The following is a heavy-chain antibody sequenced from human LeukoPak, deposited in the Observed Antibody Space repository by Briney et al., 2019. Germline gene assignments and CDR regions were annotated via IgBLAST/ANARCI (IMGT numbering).Heavy chain of an antibody. D-gene: IGHD1-26*01. Sequence: TGGSLRLSCAASGFTFSTYIMNWVRQTPGKGLEWVSSIGTSTSYIYYADSVKGRFTISRDNAKNSLYLEMHSLRAEDTAIYYCVKSRYTESYYGAAFDIWGQGTMVTVSS. V-gene: IGHV3-21*01. J-gene: IGHJ3*02. CDR3: VKSRYTESYYGAAFDI. CDR2: IGTSTSYI. CDR1: GFTFSTYI.